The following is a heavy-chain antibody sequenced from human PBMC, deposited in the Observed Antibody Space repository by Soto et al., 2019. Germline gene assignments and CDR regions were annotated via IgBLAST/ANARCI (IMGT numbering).Heavy chain of an antibody. Sequence: EEQLVETGGKLVQPGGSLRLSCVVSGFTVSGNYMSWVRQAPGGGLEWVSSIYGGGDTFYADSVKGRFTISKDSSQNTLYLQMSSLKADDSAVYYCARDRWGWEKGGYPHSNGMIVWGQGTTVTVSS. J-gene: IGHJ6*02. CDR3: ARDRWGWEKGGYPHSNGMIV. D-gene: IGHD5-12*01. CDR2: IYGGGDT. CDR1: GFTVSGNY. V-gene: IGHV3-53*02.